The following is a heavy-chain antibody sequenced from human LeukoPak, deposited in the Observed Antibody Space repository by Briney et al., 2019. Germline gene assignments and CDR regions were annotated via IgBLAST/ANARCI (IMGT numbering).Heavy chain of an antibody. CDR3: ARDLQAGVSDP. CDR1: GYNFINYG. Sequence: ASVKVSYKASGYNFINYGISWARQAPGQRPERMGWISGYNGKATYAQKFQGRVTMTTDTSRSTAYLELRSLKSDDTAVYYCARDLQAGVSDPWGQGTLVTVSS. V-gene: IGHV1-18*01. CDR2: ISGYNGKA. J-gene: IGHJ5*02. D-gene: IGHD5-24*01.